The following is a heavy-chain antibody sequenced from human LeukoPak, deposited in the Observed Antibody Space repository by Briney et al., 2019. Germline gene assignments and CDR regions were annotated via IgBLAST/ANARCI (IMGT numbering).Heavy chain of an antibody. D-gene: IGHD3-22*01. CDR3: ARSPVSDSSGREPCDI. CDR1: GRSFSGYY. CDR2: INHSEST. V-gene: IGHV4-34*01. Sequence: PSETLSLTCAVYGRSFSGYYWSWIRQPPGKGLEWIGEINHSESTNYNTSLKSRVTISVDTSKNQSSLKLSSVTAADTAVYYCARSPVSDSSGREPCDIWGQGKMGTVSS. J-gene: IGHJ3*02.